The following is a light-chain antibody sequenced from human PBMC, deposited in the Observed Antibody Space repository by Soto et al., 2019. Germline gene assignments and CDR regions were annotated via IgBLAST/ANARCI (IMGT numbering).Light chain of an antibody. V-gene: IGKV3-20*01. CDR1: QSVSSSY. CDR2: GAS. J-gene: IGKJ2*01. CDR3: QLYGSSPYT. Sequence: EIVLTQSPGTLSLSPGERATLSCRASQSVSSSYLAWYQQKPGQAPRLHIYGASSRATGIPDRVSGRGSGTDFTLTISGLEPEDFAVYYCQLYGSSPYTFGQGTKLEIK.